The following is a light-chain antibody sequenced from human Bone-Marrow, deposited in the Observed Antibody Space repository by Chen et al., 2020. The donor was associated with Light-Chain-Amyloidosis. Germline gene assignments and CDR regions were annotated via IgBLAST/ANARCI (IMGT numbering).Light chain of an antibody. V-gene: IGKV3-15*01. J-gene: IGKJ1*01. CDR2: SAS. CDR3: HQYANWTRT. CDR1: QSVSGN. Sequence: DIVMTQSPATLSVSPGERATLFCRASQSVSGNLAWYQQRPCQAPRLLIHSASTRATGVPARFSGSGFGTDFTLIISSLQSDDFAMYCGHQYANWTRTFGQGTKV.